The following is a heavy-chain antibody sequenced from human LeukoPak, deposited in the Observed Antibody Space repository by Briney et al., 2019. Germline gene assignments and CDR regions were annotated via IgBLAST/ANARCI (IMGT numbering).Heavy chain of an antibody. Sequence: GGSLRLSCAASGFIFSSYGMHWVRQSPGKGLDWVAFIRNDGNKYNYAESVKGRFTISRDNSKNTLYLQMDSLSAEDTAVYYCARDGTEQLVGSGDYWGQGTLVTVSS. J-gene: IGHJ4*02. D-gene: IGHD6-6*01. CDR2: IRNDGNKY. CDR1: GFIFSSYG. CDR3: ARDGTEQLVGSGDY. V-gene: IGHV3-30*02.